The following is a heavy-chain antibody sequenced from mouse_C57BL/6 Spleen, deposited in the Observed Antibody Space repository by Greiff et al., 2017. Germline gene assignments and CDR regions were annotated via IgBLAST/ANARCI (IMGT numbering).Heavy chain of an antibody. CDR1: GYTFTSYG. V-gene: IGHV1-81*01. Sequence: QVQLQQSGAELARPGASVKLSCKASGYTFTSYGISWVKQRTGQGLEWIGEIYPRSGNTYYNEKFKGKDTLTADKSSSTAYMELRSLTSEDSAVYFCAREEGLLTGTMGDYWGQGTSVTVSS. CDR2: IYPRSGNT. CDR3: AREEGLLTGTMGDY. D-gene: IGHD4-1*01. J-gene: IGHJ4*01.